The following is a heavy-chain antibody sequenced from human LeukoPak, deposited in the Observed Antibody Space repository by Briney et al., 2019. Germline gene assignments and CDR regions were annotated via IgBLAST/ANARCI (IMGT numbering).Heavy chain of an antibody. CDR3: ARDSGYSYGPFDY. J-gene: IGHJ4*02. D-gene: IGHD5-18*01. Sequence: GGSLRLSCAASGFTFSSYGMHWVRQAPGKGLEWVAVIWYDGSNKYYADSVKGRFTISRDNSKNTLYLQMNSLGAEDTAVYYCARDSGYSYGPFDYWGQGTLVTVSS. CDR1: GFTFSSYG. CDR2: IWYDGSNK. V-gene: IGHV3-33*01.